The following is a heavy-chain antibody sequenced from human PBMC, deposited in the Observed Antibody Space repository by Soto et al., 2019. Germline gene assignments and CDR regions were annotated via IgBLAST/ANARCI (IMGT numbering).Heavy chain of an antibody. CDR2: INAGNGNT. CDR3: ARWVGGNYFHY. Sequence: ASVKVSCKASGYTFTNYAMHWVRQAPGQSLEWMGWINAGNGNTKYSQKFQGRVTITRDTSASTAYMELSRLRSEDTAVYYCARWVGGNYFHYWGQGTLVTVS. J-gene: IGHJ4*02. D-gene: IGHD1-26*01. V-gene: IGHV1-3*01. CDR1: GYTFTNYA.